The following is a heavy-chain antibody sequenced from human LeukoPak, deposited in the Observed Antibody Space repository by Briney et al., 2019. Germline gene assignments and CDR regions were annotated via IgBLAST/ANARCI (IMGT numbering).Heavy chain of an antibody. V-gene: IGHV4-39*01. D-gene: IGHD3-9*01. Sequence: PSGTLSLTCAVSGASFSSSNWWSWVRQPPGKGLEWIGSIYCSGSTYYNPSLKSRVTISVDTSKNQFSLKLSSVTAADTAVYYCARADYYIGGFAFDTWGQGTLVTVSS. CDR3: ARADYYIGGFAFDT. CDR1: GASFSSSNW. J-gene: IGHJ3*02. CDR2: IYCSGST.